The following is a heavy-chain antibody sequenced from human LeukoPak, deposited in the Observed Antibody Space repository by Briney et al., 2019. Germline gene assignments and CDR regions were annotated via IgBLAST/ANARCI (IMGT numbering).Heavy chain of an antibody. D-gene: IGHD3-10*01. V-gene: IGHV1-18*01. CDR2: ISAYNGNT. Sequence: AASVKVSCKASGYTFTSYGISWVRQAPGQGLEWMGWISAYNGNTNYAQKLQGRVTMTTDTSTSTAYMELRSLRSDDTAVYYCARDFLITMVRGVIKPNNWFDPWGQGTLVTVSS. CDR3: ARDFLITMVRGVIKPNNWFDP. CDR1: GYTFTSYG. J-gene: IGHJ5*02.